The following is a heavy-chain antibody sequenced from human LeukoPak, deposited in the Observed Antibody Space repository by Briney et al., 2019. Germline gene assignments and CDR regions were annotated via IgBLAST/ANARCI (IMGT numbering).Heavy chain of an antibody. V-gene: IGHV3-74*01. CDR2: INSDGSTT. J-gene: IGHJ4*02. Sequence: GGSLRLSCAVSGFTFSSYWMHWVRQAPGKGLVWVSRINSDGSTTSHADSVKGRFTISRDNAKNTLYLQMNSLRAEDTAVYYCAKVIGVAGGDFDYWGEGTLVTVSS. CDR3: AKVIGVAGGDFDY. CDR1: GFTFSSYW. D-gene: IGHD6-19*01.